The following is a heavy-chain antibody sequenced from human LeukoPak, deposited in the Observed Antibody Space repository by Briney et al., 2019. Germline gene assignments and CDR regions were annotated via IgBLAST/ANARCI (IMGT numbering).Heavy chain of an antibody. Sequence: SWVRQAPGKGLEWVGRIKSKTDGGTTDYAAPVKGRFTISRDDSKNTLYLQMNSLKTDDTAVYYCTTNTGIFDYWGQGTLVTVSS. CDR3: TTNTGIFDY. CDR2: IKSKTDGGTT. V-gene: IGHV3-15*01. J-gene: IGHJ4*02. D-gene: IGHD3-10*01.